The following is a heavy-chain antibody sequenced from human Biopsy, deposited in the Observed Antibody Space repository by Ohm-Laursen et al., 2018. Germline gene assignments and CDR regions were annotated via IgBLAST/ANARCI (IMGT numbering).Heavy chain of an antibody. D-gene: IGHD1-26*01. J-gene: IGHJ4*02. CDR3: TKGLYSGSYYYDS. Sequence: SLRLSCAASGFTLSNYGMHWVRQAPGRGLEWVAAVSSDGKNKHYADSVQGRFTISRDNSKNTVDLQMNSLRAEDTAVYYCTKGLYSGSYYYDSWGQGTLVTVSS. CDR1: GFTLSNYG. V-gene: IGHV3-30*18. CDR2: VSSDGKNK.